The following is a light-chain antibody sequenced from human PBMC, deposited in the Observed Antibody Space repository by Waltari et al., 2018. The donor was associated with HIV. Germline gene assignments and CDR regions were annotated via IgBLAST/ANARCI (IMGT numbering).Light chain of an antibody. Sequence: DIQMTQSPSSLSASVGDRVTITCRASQNINNFLNWYQQKPGKAPKLLIFSASNLQSGVPARFSGSGSVTDFTLTISRLQPEDFTTYYCLQTFSVPSFGPGTKMDVK. V-gene: IGKV1-39*01. J-gene: IGKJ3*01. CDR3: LQTFSVPS. CDR1: QNINNF. CDR2: SAS.